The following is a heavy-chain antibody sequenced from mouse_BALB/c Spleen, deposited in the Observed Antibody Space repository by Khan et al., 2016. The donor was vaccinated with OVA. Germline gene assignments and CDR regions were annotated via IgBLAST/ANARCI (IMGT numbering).Heavy chain of an antibody. D-gene: IGHD2-10*01. CDR3: ARQPYYHYNVMDY. CDR1: GFSLTNYG. CDR2: MWSDGSA. V-gene: IGHV2-6-1*01. J-gene: IGHJ4*01. Sequence: QVWLQQSGPGLVAPSQSLSITCTISGFSLTNYGVHWVRQPPGKGLEWLVLMWSDGSATYNSALKSRLTISMDNSKSQVFLKMNSLQTDDTAMYFCARQPYYHYNVMDYWGQGTSVTVSS.